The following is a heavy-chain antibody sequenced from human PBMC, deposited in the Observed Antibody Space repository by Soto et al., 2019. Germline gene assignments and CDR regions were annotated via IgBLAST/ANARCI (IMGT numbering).Heavy chain of an antibody. D-gene: IGHD5-12*01. Sequence: QVQLVESGGGVVQPGRSLRLSCAASGFTFSSYAMHWVRQAPGKGLEWVAVISYDGSNKYYADSVKGRFTISRDNSKNTLCLQMNSLRAEDTAVYYCATEGDIVATPYFDYWGQGTLVTVSS. V-gene: IGHV3-30-3*01. CDR3: ATEGDIVATPYFDY. J-gene: IGHJ4*02. CDR2: ISYDGSNK. CDR1: GFTFSSYA.